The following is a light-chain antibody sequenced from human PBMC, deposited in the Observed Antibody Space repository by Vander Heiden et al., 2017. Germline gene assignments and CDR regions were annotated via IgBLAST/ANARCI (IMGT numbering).Light chain of an antibody. CDR3: QQRGD. CDR1: QSVRRY. V-gene: IGKV3-11*01. CDR2: DTS. J-gene: IGKJ3*01. Sequence: IVLTQSPATLCFSPGERATHYCLASQSVRRYLAWYQQKPGQAPRLLIYDTSHRATGIPARFSGSGSGPDFTLTISSLVPEDFGLYYYQQRGDFGPGTKVDIK.